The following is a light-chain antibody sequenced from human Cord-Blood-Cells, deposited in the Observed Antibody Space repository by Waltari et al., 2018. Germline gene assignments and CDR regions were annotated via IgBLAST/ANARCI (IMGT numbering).Light chain of an antibody. Sequence: QSALTQPRPVSGSPGQSVTISCTGTSSDVGGYNYVSCYQQHPGKAPKHMIYDVSKRPSGVTDRFSRSKSGNAASLTISGLQAENEADYYCCSYAGSYTLVFGGGTKLTVL. J-gene: IGLJ3*02. CDR2: DVS. CDR1: SSDVGGYNY. V-gene: IGLV2-11*01. CDR3: CSYAGSYTLV.